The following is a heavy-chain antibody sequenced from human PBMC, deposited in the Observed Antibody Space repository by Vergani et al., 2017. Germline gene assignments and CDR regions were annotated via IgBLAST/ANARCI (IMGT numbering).Heavy chain of an antibody. V-gene: IGHV3-48*04. CDR3: ARVKYGDYVGGTHLVDP. Sequence: VQLVESGGGVVQPGRSLRLSCAASGFTFSSYAMHWVRQAPGKGLEWVSYISSSGSTIYYADSVKGRFTISRDNAKNSLYLQMNSLRAEDTAVYYCARVKYGDYVGGTHLVDPWGQGTLVTVSS. D-gene: IGHD4-17*01. CDR1: GFTFSSYA. CDR2: ISSSGSTI. J-gene: IGHJ5*02.